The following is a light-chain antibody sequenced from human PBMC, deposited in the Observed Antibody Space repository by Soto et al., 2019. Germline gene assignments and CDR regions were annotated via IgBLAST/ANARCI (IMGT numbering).Light chain of an antibody. CDR2: DVS. V-gene: IGLV2-14*01. J-gene: IGLJ1*01. CDR3: SSYTSSSTPNYA. CDR1: SSDVGGYNY. Sequence: QSALTQPASVSGSPGQSITISCTGTSSDVGGYNYVSWYQQHPGKAPKLMIYDVSNRPSGVSNRFSGSKSGNTASLTISGLQAEDEADYYRSSYTSSSTPNYAFGTGTKVTVL.